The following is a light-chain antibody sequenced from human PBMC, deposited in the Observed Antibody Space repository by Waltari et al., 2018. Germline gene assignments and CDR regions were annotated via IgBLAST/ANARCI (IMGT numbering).Light chain of an antibody. V-gene: IGLV1-44*01. Sequence: QSVLTQPPSASGAPGQSVTISCSGSTSNIGSSTVNWYQQLPGTAPKLLISIHNERPSGVPDRFSGSTSGTSASLASSGLQSEDEADYYCAAWDDSLNAWVFGGGTKLTVL. CDR1: TSNIGSST. CDR3: AAWDDSLNAWV. J-gene: IGLJ3*02. CDR2: IHN.